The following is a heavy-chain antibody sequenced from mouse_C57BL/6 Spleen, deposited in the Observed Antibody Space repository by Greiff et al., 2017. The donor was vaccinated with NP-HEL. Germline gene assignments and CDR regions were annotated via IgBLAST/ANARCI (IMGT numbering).Heavy chain of an antibody. CDR1: GYTFTSYW. V-gene: IGHV1-52*01. CDR2: IDPSDSET. Sequence: VQLQQPGAELVRPGSSVKLSCKASGYTFTSYWMHWVKQRPIQGLEWIGNIDPSDSETHYTQQFKDKATLTVDKSSSTAYMQISSLTSEDSAVYYCARGGYAMDYWGQGTSVTVSS. CDR3: ARGGYAMDY. J-gene: IGHJ4*01.